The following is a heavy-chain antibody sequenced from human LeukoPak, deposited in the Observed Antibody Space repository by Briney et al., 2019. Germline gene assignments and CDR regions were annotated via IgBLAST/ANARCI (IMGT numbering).Heavy chain of an antibody. CDR3: ARDGWSGYYDY. Sequence: SETLSLTCTVSGYSISSGYYWGWIRQPPGKGLEWIGSIYHSGSTYYNPSLKSRVTISVDTSKNQFSLKLSSVTAADTAVYYCARDGWSGYYDYWGRGTLVTVSS. CDR1: GYSISSGYY. CDR2: IYHSGST. D-gene: IGHD3-3*01. J-gene: IGHJ4*02. V-gene: IGHV4-38-2*02.